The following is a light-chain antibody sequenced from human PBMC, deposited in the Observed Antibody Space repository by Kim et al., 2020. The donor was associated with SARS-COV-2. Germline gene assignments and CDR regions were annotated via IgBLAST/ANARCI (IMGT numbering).Light chain of an antibody. V-gene: IGLV2-8*01. J-gene: IGLJ2*01. CDR1: SSDIGGYNY. CDR3: SSFSSRHSLV. Sequence: QSALTQPPSASGSPGQSITISCTGTSSDIGGYNYVSWYQQFPGKAPRVLIYDVSKRPSGVPDRFSGSKSGNTASLTVSGLQAEDEADYHCSSFSSRHSLVFGGGTQLTVL. CDR2: DVS.